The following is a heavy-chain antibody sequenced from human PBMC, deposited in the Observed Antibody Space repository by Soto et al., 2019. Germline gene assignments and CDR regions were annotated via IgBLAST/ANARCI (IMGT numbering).Heavy chain of an antibody. CDR2: IYFSGRT. V-gene: IGHV4-31*03. J-gene: IGHJ4*02. Sequence: QVQLQESGPELEKPSQTLYLTCTVSGGSVSSGCYYWTWIAQPPGKGLEWIGYIYFSGRTYYNPCHGSRVTISVDTSKNQFSLKLSFVTAADTAVYYCAGDYGDYAAFDSWGQGTLVTVSS. CDR1: GGSVSSGCYY. D-gene: IGHD4-17*01. CDR3: AGDYGDYAAFDS.